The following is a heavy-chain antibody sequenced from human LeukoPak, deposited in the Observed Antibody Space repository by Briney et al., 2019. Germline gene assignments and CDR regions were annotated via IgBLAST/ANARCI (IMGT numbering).Heavy chain of an antibody. CDR3: ARVYGSGSYYTVYYYMDV. CDR1: GYTFTSYG. D-gene: IGHD3-10*01. Sequence: ASVTVSCKASGYTFTSYGIGWVRQAPGQGLEWMGWMSTYNGNTNYAQKLQGRVTMTTDTSTSTAYMELRSLRSDDTAVYYCARVYGSGSYYTVYYYMDVWGKGTTVTVSS. CDR2: MSTYNGNT. J-gene: IGHJ6*03. V-gene: IGHV1-18*01.